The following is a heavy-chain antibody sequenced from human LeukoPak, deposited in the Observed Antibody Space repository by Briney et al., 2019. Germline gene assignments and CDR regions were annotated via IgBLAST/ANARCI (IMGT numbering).Heavy chain of an antibody. CDR2: ISGRAGST. J-gene: IGHJ4*02. CDR3: AKGGPYSSSPDFDY. Sequence: PGGSLRLSCAASGFTFSSYAMSWVRQAPGKGLEWVSSISGRAGSTYYADSVKGRFTISRDNSKNTLFLQMNSLRAEDTAVYYCAKGGPYSSSPDFDYWGQGTLVTASS. CDR1: GFTFSSYA. V-gene: IGHV3-23*01. D-gene: IGHD6-6*01.